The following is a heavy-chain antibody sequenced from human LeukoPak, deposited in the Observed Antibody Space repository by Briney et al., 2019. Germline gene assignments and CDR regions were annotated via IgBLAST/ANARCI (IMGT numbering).Heavy chain of an antibody. CDR2: INPSGGST. Sequence: ASVKVSCKASGYTFTSYYMHWVRQAPGQGLEWMGLINPSGGSTSYAQKFQGRVTMTRDTSTSTVYMELSSLRSEDTAVYYCARDTVGDYYDSSGRRIQHWGQGTLVTVSS. V-gene: IGHV1-46*01. CDR1: GYTFTSYY. CDR3: ARDTVGDYYDSSGRRIQH. J-gene: IGHJ1*01. D-gene: IGHD3-22*01.